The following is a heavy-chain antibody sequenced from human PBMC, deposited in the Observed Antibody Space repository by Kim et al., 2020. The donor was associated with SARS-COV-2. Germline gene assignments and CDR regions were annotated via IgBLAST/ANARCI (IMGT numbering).Heavy chain of an antibody. Sequence: GGSLRLSCAASGFTFSSYAMHWVRQAPGKGLEWVAVISYDGSNKCYADSVKGRFTISRDNSKNTLYLQMNSLRAEDTAVYYCATGSSSWSRVDYWGQGTL. J-gene: IGHJ4*02. CDR3: ATGSSSWSRVDY. CDR1: GFTFSSYA. D-gene: IGHD6-13*01. CDR2: ISYDGSNK. V-gene: IGHV3-30*04.